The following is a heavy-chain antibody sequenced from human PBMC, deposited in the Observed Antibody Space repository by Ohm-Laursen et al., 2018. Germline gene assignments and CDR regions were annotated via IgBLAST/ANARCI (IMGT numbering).Heavy chain of an antibody. D-gene: IGHD3-3*01. CDR1: GFTFSSYS. CDR3: AKQINRFLDWLTVDN. V-gene: IGHV3-21*04. Sequence: SLRLSCAASGFTFSSYSMNWVRQAPGKGLEWVSSISSSSSYIYYADSVKGRFTISRDNAKNSLYLQMNSLRAEDTAIYYCAKQINRFLDWLTVDNWGQGTLVTVSS. CDR2: ISSSSSYI. J-gene: IGHJ4*02.